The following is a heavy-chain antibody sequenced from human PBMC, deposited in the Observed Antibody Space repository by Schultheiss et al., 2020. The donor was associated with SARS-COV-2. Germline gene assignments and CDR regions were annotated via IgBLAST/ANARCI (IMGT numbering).Heavy chain of an antibody. Sequence: GSLRLSCAVYGGSFSDYYWSWIRQPPGKGLEWIGEINHSGTTNYNPSLKSRVTISVDTSNNQFSLKLSSVTAADTAVYYCARDLRGSSSMDVWGQGTTVTVSS. V-gene: IGHV4-34*01. CDR1: GGSFSDYY. CDR3: ARDLRGSSSMDV. J-gene: IGHJ6*02. CDR2: INHSGTT. D-gene: IGHD6-6*01.